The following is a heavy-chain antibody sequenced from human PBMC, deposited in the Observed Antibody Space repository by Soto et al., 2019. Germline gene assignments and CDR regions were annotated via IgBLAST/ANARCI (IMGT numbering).Heavy chain of an antibody. CDR2: INHSGST. D-gene: IGHD5-18*01. V-gene: IGHV4-34*01. J-gene: IGHJ6*04. CDR1: GGSFSGYY. Sequence: SETLSLTCAVYGGSFSGYYWSWIRQPPGKGLEWIGEINHSGSTNYNPSLKSRVTISVDTSKNQFSLKLSSVTAADTAVYYCARLGRGYSDGPGYYYYGMDVWGNGTAVP. CDR3: ARLGRGYSDGPGYYYYGMDV.